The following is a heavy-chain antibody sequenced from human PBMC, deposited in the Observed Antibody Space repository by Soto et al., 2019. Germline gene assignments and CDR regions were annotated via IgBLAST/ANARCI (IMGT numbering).Heavy chain of an antibody. V-gene: IGHV6-1*01. Sequence: PSQTLSLTCTISEDSVSSNSAAWNWIRQSPSRGLEWLGRTYYRSKWYNDYAVSVKSRITINPDTSKNQFSLQLNSVTPEDTAVYYCARSIAVAGTLRYYYGMDVWGQGTTVTVS. CDR1: EDSVSSNSAA. D-gene: IGHD6-19*01. J-gene: IGHJ6*02. CDR2: TYYRSKWYN. CDR3: ARSIAVAGTLRYYYGMDV.